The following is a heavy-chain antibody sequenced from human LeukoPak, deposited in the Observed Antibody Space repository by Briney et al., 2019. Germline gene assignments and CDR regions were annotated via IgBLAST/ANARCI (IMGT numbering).Heavy chain of an antibody. J-gene: IGHJ5*02. Sequence: SETLSLTCTVSGGSISSYYWSWIRQPPGKGLEWVGYIYYSGSTNYNPSLKSRVTISVDTSKNQFSLKLSSVTAADTAVYYCARALGWFDPWGQGTLVTVSS. CDR2: IYYSGST. V-gene: IGHV4-59*01. CDR1: GGSISSYY. CDR3: ARALGWFDP.